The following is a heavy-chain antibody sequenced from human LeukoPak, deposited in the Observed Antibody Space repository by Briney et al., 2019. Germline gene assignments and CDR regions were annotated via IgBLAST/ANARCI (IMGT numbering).Heavy chain of an antibody. J-gene: IGHJ6*03. D-gene: IGHD2-2*01. V-gene: IGHV1-69*13. CDR3: ARGGAPDIVVVPAAIPYYYYYMDV. Sequence: SVKVSCKASGGTFSSYAISWVRQAPGQGLEWMGGIIPIFGTANYAQKFQGRVTITADESTSTAYMELSSLRSEDTAVCYCARGGAPDIVVVPAAIPYYYYYMDVWGKGTTVTVSS. CDR1: GGTFSSYA. CDR2: IIPIFGTA.